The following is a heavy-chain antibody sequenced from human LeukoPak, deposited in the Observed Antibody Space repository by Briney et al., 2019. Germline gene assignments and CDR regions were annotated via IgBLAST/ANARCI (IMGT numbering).Heavy chain of an antibody. D-gene: IGHD3-10*01. V-gene: IGHV1-2*02. CDR1: GYTFTGYY. CDR3: ARANGSGSYYPFDY. CDR2: INPNSGGT. J-gene: IGHJ4*02. Sequence: ASVKVSCXASGYTFTGYYMHWVRQAPGQGLAWMGWINPNSGGTNYAQKFQGRVTMTRDTSISTAYMELSRLRSDDTAVYYCARANGSGSYYPFDYWGQGTLVTVSS.